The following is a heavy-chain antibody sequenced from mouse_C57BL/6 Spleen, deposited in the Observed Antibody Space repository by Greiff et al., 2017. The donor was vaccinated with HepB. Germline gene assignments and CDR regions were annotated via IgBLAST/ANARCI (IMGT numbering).Heavy chain of an antibody. CDR1: GYSITSGYY. CDR3: ARDDDDEDWFAY. V-gene: IGHV3-6*01. Sequence: VQLKESGPGLVKPSQSLSLTCSVTGYSITSGYYWNWIRQFPGNKLEWMGYISYDGSNNYNPSLKNRISITRDTSKNQFFLKLTSVTTEDTATYYCARDDDDEDWFAYWGQGTLVTVSA. CDR2: ISYDGSN. D-gene: IGHD2-4*01. J-gene: IGHJ3*01.